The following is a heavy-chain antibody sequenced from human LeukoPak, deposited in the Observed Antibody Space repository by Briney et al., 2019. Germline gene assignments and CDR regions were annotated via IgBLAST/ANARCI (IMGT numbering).Heavy chain of an antibody. Sequence: GASVKVSCKASGYTFTSYDINWVRQATGQGLEWMGWMNPNSGNTGYAQKSQGRVTMTRNTSISTAYMELSSLRSEDTAVYYCARGEGLRYYGSGSYYPWGQGTLVTVSS. V-gene: IGHV1-8*02. D-gene: IGHD3-10*01. CDR2: MNPNSGNT. CDR3: ARGEGLRYYGSGSYYP. J-gene: IGHJ5*02. CDR1: GYTFTSYD.